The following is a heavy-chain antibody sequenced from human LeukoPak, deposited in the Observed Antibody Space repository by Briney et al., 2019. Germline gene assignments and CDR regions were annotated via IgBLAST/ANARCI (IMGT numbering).Heavy chain of an antibody. V-gene: IGHV3-21*01. J-gene: IGHJ3*02. CDR2: ISSSSSYI. CDR1: GFTFSSYS. Sequence: TGGSLRLSCAASGFTFSSYSMNWVRQAPGKGLEWVSSISSSSSYIYYADSVKGRFTISRDNAKNSLYLQMNSLRAEDTAVYYCARDVPYYYESSGYYSLGFDIWGQGTMVTVSS. D-gene: IGHD3-22*01. CDR3: ARDVPYYYESSGYYSLGFDI.